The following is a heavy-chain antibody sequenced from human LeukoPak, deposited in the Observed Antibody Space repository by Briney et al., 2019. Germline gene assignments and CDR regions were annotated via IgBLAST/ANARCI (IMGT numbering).Heavy chain of an antibody. D-gene: IGHD5-18*01. V-gene: IGHV4-30-4*01. CDR1: GGSISSGDYY. CDR3: ARQSRDSFGPFDY. CDR2: IYYSGST. Sequence: SETLSLTCTVSGGSISSGDYYWSWIRQPPGKGLEWIGYIYYSGSTYYNPSLKSRVTISVDKSKNQFSLKLNSVTAADTAVYYCARQSRDSFGPFDYWGQGTLVTVSS. J-gene: IGHJ4*02.